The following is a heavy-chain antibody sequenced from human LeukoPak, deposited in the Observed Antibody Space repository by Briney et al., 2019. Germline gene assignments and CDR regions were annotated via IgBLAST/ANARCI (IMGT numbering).Heavy chain of an antibody. D-gene: IGHD3-3*01. CDR3: ARAEGGYYDFWSGSYYYMDV. Sequence: SETLSLTCTVSGGSISSGSYYWSWIRQPAGKGLEWIGRIYTSGNTNYNPSLKGRVTISVDTSKNQFSLKLSSVTAADTAVYYCARAEGGYYDFWSGSYYYMDVWGKGTTVTVSS. J-gene: IGHJ6*03. CDR2: IYTSGNT. V-gene: IGHV4-61*02. CDR1: GGSISSGSYY.